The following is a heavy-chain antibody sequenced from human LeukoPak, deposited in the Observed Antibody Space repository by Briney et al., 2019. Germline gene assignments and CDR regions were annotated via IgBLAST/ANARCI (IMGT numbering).Heavy chain of an antibody. V-gene: IGHV3-23*01. CDR3: AKTFFVDNSRYYLDS. CDR2: ISGSGGTT. D-gene: IGHD3-22*01. CDR1: GFSFSSHA. Sequence: GGSLRLSCATSGFSFSSHAMAWVRHAPGKGLEWVSVISGSGGTTFYTDSVKGRFTISRDTSKNTLNLQMRSLRADETALYYRAKTFFVDNSRYYLDSWGQGTLVTVSS. J-gene: IGHJ4*02.